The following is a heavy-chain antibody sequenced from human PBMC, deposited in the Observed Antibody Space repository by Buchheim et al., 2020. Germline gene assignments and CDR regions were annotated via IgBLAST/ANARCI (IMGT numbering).Heavy chain of an antibody. CDR2: IYHSGST. J-gene: IGHJ4*02. CDR1: GCPISSGGYS. V-gene: IGHV4-30-2*01. D-gene: IGHD3-22*01. Sequence: QLQLQESGSGLVKPSQTLSLTCAVSGCPISSGGYSWSWIRQPPGKGLEWIGYIYHSGSTYYNPSLKSRVTISVDRSKNQFSLKLSSVTAADTAVYYCARGGTDSSGYYYFDYWGQGTL. CDR3: ARGGTDSSGYYYFDY.